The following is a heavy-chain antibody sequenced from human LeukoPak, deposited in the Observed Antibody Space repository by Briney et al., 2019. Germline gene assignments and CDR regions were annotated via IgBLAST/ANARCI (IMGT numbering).Heavy chain of an antibody. CDR2: ISGSGGST. D-gene: IGHD3-22*01. CDR1: GSTFSSYA. V-gene: IGHV3-23*01. Sequence: GGSLRLSCAASGSTFSSYAMSWVRQAPGKGLEWVSAISGSGGSTYYADSVKGRFTISRDNSKNTLYLQMNSLRAEDTAVYYCAKESGYDSSGYYAFNYWGQGTLVTVSS. CDR3: AKESGYDSSGYYAFNY. J-gene: IGHJ4*02.